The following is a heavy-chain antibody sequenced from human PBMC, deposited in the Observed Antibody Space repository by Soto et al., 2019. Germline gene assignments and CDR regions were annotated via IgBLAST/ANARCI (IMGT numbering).Heavy chain of an antibody. CDR3: ARDSFHSSSWPSYFDY. Sequence: PSETLSLTCTVSGGSISSGGYYWSWIRQHPGKGLEWIGYIYYSGSTYYNPSLKSRVTISVDTSKNQFSLKLSSVTAADTAVYYCARDSFHSSSWPSYFDYWGQGTLVTVSS. V-gene: IGHV4-31*03. J-gene: IGHJ4*02. D-gene: IGHD6-13*01. CDR1: GGSISSGGYY. CDR2: IYYSGST.